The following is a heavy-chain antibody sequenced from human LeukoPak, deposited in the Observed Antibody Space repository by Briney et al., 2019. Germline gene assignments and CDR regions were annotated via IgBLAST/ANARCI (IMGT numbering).Heavy chain of an antibody. Sequence: GGSLGLSCAASGFTFSSYSMNWVRQAPGKGLEWVSSISSSSSYIYYADSVKGRFTISRDNAKNSLYLQMNSLRAEDTAVYYCARDRDGYNPGDWGQGTLVTVSS. CDR2: ISSSSSYI. V-gene: IGHV3-21*01. J-gene: IGHJ4*02. CDR1: GFTFSSYS. CDR3: ARDRDGYNPGD. D-gene: IGHD5-24*01.